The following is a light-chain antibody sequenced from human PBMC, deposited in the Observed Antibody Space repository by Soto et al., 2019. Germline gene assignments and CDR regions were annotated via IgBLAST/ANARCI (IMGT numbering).Light chain of an antibody. CDR2: AAS. CDR3: QQYNNWPT. J-gene: IGKJ1*01. Sequence: EIVLTQSPGTLSLSPGERATLSCRASQSVSNNYLAWYQQKPGQAPRLLIYAASSRATGIPDRFSGSGSGTEFTLTISSLQSEDFAVYYCQQYNNWPTFGQGTKVDIK. CDR1: QSVSNN. V-gene: IGKV3D-15*01.